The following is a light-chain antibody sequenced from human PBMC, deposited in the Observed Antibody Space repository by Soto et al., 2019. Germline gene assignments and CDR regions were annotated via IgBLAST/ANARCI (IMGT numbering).Light chain of an antibody. CDR2: AAS. CDR1: QSISSF. V-gene: IGKV1-39*01. Sequence: DIQMTQSPSSLSASVGDRVTITCRASQSISSFLNWYQQKPGKAPRLLIYAASILQSGVPSRFSASGSGTDLTLTISSLQPEDFATYYCQQSYSTPETFGQGTKVEIK. CDR3: QQSYSTPET. J-gene: IGKJ1*01.